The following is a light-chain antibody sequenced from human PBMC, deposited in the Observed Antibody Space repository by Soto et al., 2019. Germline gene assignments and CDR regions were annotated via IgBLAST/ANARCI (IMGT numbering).Light chain of an antibody. CDR2: STS. Sequence: EIVLTQSPGTLSLSPGEGATLSCRTSQIVSSSYLAWYQQKPGQAPRLLIYSTSYRATGIPDRFSGSGSVTDFTLTITRLEPEDFAVYYCQQYSSSPTFGPGTKVEIK. CDR1: QIVSSSY. J-gene: IGKJ1*01. V-gene: IGKV3-20*01. CDR3: QQYSSSPT.